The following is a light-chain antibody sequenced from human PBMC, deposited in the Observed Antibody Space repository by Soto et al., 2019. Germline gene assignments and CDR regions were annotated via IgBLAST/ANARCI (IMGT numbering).Light chain of an antibody. CDR1: QSIKNW. Sequence: IQMTQSPSTLSASVGDRVTITCRASQSIKNWLAWYQQKPGEAPKLLIYKASTLESGVPSRFSGSGSGTEFTLTIRCLQPDDFATSYCKQYSSYSQFTCGPGTKVDIK. J-gene: IGKJ3*01. CDR3: KQYSSYSQFT. CDR2: KAS. V-gene: IGKV1-5*03.